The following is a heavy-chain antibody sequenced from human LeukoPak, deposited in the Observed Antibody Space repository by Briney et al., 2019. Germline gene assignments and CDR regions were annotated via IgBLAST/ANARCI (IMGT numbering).Heavy chain of an antibody. D-gene: IGHD6-19*01. CDR1: GGSFSGYY. CDR3: ARGTSGWYRSYFDY. V-gene: IGHV4-34*01. J-gene: IGHJ4*02. CDR2: INHSGST. Sequence: PSETLSLTCAVYGGSFSGYYWSWIRQPPGKGLEWIGEINHSGSTNYNPSLKSRVTISVDTSKNQFSLKLSSVTAADTAVYYCARGTSGWYRSYFDYWGQGTLVTVSS.